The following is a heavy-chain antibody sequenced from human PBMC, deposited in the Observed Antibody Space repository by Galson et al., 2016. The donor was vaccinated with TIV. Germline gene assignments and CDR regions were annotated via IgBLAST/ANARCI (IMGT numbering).Heavy chain of an antibody. CDR1: GYSISSGYY. D-gene: IGHD3-10*01. CDR2: ISYSGST. Sequence: LSLTCAVSGYSISSGYYWGWIRQSPRKGLQWIATISYSGSTFYNPSLESRAILSLDTSNNHFSLRLGSATAADTAVYYCARVATYGSGSYQWNFESWGQGILVTVSS. J-gene: IGHJ4*02. V-gene: IGHV4-38-2*01. CDR3: ARVATYGSGSYQWNFES.